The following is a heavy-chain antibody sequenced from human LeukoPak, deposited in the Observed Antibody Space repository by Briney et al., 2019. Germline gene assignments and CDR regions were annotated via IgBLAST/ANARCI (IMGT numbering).Heavy chain of an antibody. CDR2: VYHSGST. CDR3: ARYDFWSGPIDY. Sequence: SETLSLTCAVSGDSISSSNWWSWVRLPPGEGLEWIGEVYHSGSTNYNPSLKSRVTMSVDKSKNQFSLKLNSVTAADTAVYYCARYDFWSGPIDYWGQGTLVTVSS. CDR1: GDSISSSNW. D-gene: IGHD3-3*01. J-gene: IGHJ4*02. V-gene: IGHV4-4*02.